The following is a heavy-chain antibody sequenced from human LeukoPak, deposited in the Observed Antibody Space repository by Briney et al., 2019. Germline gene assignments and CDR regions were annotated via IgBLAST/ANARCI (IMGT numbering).Heavy chain of an antibody. CDR3: ARGSGYTSTWYGDY. J-gene: IGHJ4*02. CDR2: ISYDGTNK. D-gene: IGHD6-13*01. V-gene: IGHV3-30-3*01. Sequence: GGSLRLSCAASGFIFSNCAMHWVRQAPGKGLEWVAVISYDGTNKYYADSVKGRFTISRDNSKNTLYLQMNSLRVEDTAVYYCARGSGYTSTWYGDYWGQGTLVTVSS. CDR1: GFIFSNCA.